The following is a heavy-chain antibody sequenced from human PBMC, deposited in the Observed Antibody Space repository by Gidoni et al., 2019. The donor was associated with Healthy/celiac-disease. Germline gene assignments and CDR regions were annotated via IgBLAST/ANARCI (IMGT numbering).Heavy chain of an antibody. V-gene: IGHV3-30*18. CDR1: GFTFSSYG. CDR2: ISYDGSNK. CDR3: AKDHYDSSGYYMGYYYYGMDV. D-gene: IGHD3-22*01. Sequence: QVQLVESGGGVVQPGRSLRLSCAASGFTFSSYGMHWVRQAPGKGLEWVAVISYDGSNKYYADSVKGRFTISRDNSKNTLYLQMNSLRAEDTAVYYCAKDHYDSSGYYMGYYYYGMDVWGQGTTVTVSS. J-gene: IGHJ6*02.